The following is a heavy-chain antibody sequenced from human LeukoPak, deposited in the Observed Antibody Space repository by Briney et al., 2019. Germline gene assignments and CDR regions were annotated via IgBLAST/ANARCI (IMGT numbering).Heavy chain of an antibody. J-gene: IGHJ3*02. CDR3: ASGVKYDSSGYYWGADAFDI. D-gene: IGHD3-22*01. CDR1: GGSISSGSYY. V-gene: IGHV4-61*02. Sequence: PSQTLSLTCTVSGGSISSGSYYWSWIRQPAGKGLEWIGRIYTSGSTNYNPSLKSRVTISVDTSKNQFSLKLSSVTAADTAVYYCASGVKYDSSGYYWGADAFDIWGQGTMVTVSS. CDR2: IYTSGST.